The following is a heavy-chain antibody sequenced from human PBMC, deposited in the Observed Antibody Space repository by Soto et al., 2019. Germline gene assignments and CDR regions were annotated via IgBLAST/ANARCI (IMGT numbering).Heavy chain of an antibody. CDR2: IFYSGPT. CDR3: ARDPVDGYAFFDN. Sequence: PSETLSLTCTVSGDSIISGVHYWSWIRQLPGKGLEWIGYIFYSGPTYYNPSLKSRVTISVDMSEKQSSLILTSVTAADTAVYWCARDPVDGYAFFDNWGQGALVTVSS. V-gene: IGHV4-31*03. D-gene: IGHD5-12*01. J-gene: IGHJ5*02. CDR1: GDSIISGVHY.